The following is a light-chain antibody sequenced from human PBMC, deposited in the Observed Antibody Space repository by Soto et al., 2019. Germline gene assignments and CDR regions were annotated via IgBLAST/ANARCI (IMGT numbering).Light chain of an antibody. CDR1: QRVSRD. Sequence: EIVMTQSPAALSVSPGERVTLSCRASQRVSRDLAWYQQKPGQAPRLLIYDTSTRATGVPARFSGSGSGTEFTLTISDLQSEDFAVYYCQQYENWPRTFGQGTKVEVK. J-gene: IGKJ1*01. CDR2: DTS. CDR3: QQYENWPRT. V-gene: IGKV3D-15*01.